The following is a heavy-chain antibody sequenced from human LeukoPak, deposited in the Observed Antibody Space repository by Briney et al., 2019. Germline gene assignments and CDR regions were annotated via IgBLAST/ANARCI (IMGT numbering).Heavy chain of an antibody. D-gene: IGHD2-2*01. CDR2: ISYDENNK. CDR1: GFTFSSHG. Sequence: PGRSLRLSCAASGFTFSSHGMHWVRQAPGKGLEWVAVISYDENNKYYADSVKGRFTISRDNSKNTLYLQMNSLRVEDTAVYYCARDTKGSPFDYWGQGTLVTVSS. V-gene: IGHV3-30*03. CDR3: ARDTKGSPFDY. J-gene: IGHJ4*02.